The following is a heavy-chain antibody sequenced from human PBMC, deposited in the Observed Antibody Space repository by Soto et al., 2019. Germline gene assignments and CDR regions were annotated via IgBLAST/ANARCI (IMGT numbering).Heavy chain of an antibody. D-gene: IGHD3-22*01. Sequence: VQLVQSGVEVKKAGASVKVSCKASGYNLHSYGISWERQAPGQGPECMGWISAYNGDTNYAQKVQGRVNMTTDTSTSSDYMELTSLKSDDTAVYYCVRYGVNYQVSSWYLDYWGQGTLVNVSS. J-gene: IGHJ4*02. CDR3: VRYGVNYQVSSWYLDY. CDR2: ISAYNGDT. V-gene: IGHV1-18*01. CDR1: GYNLHSYG.